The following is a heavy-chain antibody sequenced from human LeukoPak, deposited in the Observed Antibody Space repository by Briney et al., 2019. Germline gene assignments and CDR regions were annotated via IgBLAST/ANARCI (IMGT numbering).Heavy chain of an antibody. CDR1: GFTFSSYG. Sequence: GGSLRLSCAASGFTFSSYGMHWVRQAPGKGLEWVAVISYDGSNKFYADSVKGRFTVSRDNSKNTLYLQMNSLRAEDTAMYYCARQYSYDSSGYYPWDYWGQGTLVTVSS. J-gene: IGHJ4*02. V-gene: IGHV3-30*03. CDR2: ISYDGSNK. D-gene: IGHD3-22*01. CDR3: ARQYSYDSSGYYPWDY.